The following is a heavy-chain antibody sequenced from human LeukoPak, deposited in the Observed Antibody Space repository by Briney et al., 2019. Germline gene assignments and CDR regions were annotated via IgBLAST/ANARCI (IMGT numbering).Heavy chain of an antibody. CDR2: INPSGGST. CDR1: GYTFTSYY. V-gene: IGHV1-46*01. D-gene: IGHD2-15*01. CDR3: AKSGQDIVVVVAATPEYY. J-gene: IGHJ4*02. Sequence: ASVKVSCKASGYTFTSYYMHWVRQAPGQGLEWMGIINPSGGSTSYAQKFQGRVTITTDASTNTAYMELSSLRSEDTAVYYCAKSGQDIVVVVAATPEYYWGQGTLVTVSS.